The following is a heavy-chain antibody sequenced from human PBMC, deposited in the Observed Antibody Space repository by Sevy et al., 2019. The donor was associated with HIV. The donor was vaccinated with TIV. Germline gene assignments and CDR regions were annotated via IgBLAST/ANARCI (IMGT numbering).Heavy chain of an antibody. CDR3: ASDILTGSDY. V-gene: IGHV3-30*02. D-gene: IGHD3-9*01. CDR1: AFTFSSYG. Sequence: RGSLRLSCAASAFTFSSYGMHWVRQAPGKGLEWVAFIWYDGSDKEYADSVKGRFTISRDNSKNTLYLQMNSLRAEDTAVYYCASDILTGSDYWGQGTLVTVSS. CDR2: IWYDGSDK. J-gene: IGHJ4*02.